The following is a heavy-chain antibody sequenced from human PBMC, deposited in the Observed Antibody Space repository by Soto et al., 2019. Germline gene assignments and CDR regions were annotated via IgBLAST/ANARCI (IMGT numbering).Heavy chain of an antibody. V-gene: IGHV1-69*06. CDR3: ARVAVGATEYYYGMDV. J-gene: IGHJ6*02. CDR2: IIPIFGTA. Sequence: PVEGSCKASGGTFSSYAISWVRQAPGQGLEWMGGIIPIFGTANYAQKFQGRVTITADKSTSTAYMELSSLRSEDTAVYYCARVAVGATEYYYGMDVWGQGTTVTVSS. D-gene: IGHD1-26*01. CDR1: GGTFSSYA.